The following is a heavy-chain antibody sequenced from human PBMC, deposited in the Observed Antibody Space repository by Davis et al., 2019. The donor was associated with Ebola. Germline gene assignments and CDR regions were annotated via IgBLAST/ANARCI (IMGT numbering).Heavy chain of an antibody. V-gene: IGHV1-46*01. CDR2: INPSGGST. CDR1: GYTFTSYY. J-gene: IGHJ6*02. D-gene: IGHD4-23*01. Sequence: ASVKVSCKASGYTFTSYYMHWVRQAPGQGLEWMGIINPSGGSTSYAQKFQGRVTMTRDTSTSTVYMELSSLRSEDTAVYYCARDLVRGTVVTPEDYYYYGMDVWGQGTTVTVSS. CDR3: ARDLVRGTVVTPEDYYYYGMDV.